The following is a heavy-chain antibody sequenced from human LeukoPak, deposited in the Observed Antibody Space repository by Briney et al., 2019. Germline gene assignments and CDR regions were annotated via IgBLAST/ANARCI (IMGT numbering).Heavy chain of an antibody. CDR1: GFTFTTYG. J-gene: IGHJ4*02. CDR3: AKEMYYYDSSGYYPTDY. D-gene: IGHD3-22*01. Sequence: GGSLRLSCSASGFTFTTYGMHWVRQAPGKGLEWVAFIRYDGSNKYYADSVKGRFTISRDNSKNTLYLQMNSLRAEDTAVYYCAKEMYYYDSSGYYPTDYWGQGTLVTVSS. CDR2: IRYDGSNK. V-gene: IGHV3-30*02.